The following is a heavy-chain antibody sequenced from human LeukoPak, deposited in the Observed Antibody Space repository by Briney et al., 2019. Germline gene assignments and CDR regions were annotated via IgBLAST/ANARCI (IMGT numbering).Heavy chain of an antibody. CDR3: ATMGDSSSSIPPQPDY. CDR2: ISSSSSYI. V-gene: IGHV3-21*01. Sequence: GGSLRLSCAASGFTFNTYTMNWVRQASGKGLEWVSSISSSSSYIYYADSVKGRFTISRDNAKNSLYLQMNSLRAEDTAVYYCATMGDSSSSIPPQPDYWGQGTLVTVSS. J-gene: IGHJ4*02. D-gene: IGHD6-6*01. CDR1: GFTFNTYT.